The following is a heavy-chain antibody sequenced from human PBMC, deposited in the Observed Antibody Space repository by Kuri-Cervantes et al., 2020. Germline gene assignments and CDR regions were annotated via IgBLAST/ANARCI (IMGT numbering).Heavy chain of an antibody. J-gene: IGHJ5*02. CDR3: TGRSGDYYGSGSYMRFDP. V-gene: IGHV3-9*01. D-gene: IGHD3-10*01. Sequence: SLKISCAASGFTFDDYAMHWVRQAPGKGLEWVSGISWNSGSIGYADSVKGRFTISRDNAKNSLYLQMNSLRAEDTALYYCTGRSGDYYGSGSYMRFDPWGRGTLVTVSS. CDR2: ISWNSGSI. CDR1: GFTFDDYA.